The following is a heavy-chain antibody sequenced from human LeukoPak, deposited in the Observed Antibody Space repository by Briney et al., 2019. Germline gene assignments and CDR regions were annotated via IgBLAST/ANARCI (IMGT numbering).Heavy chain of an antibody. V-gene: IGHV4-38-2*02. D-gene: IGHD3-10*01. J-gene: IGHJ6*03. CDR3: ARGKRITMVRGVTLGGYYYYMDV. Sequence: PSETLSLTCTVSGYSISSGYYWGWIRQPPGKGLEWIGSIYHSGSTYYNPSLKSRVTISVDTSKNQFSLKLSSVTAADTAVYYCARGKRITMVRGVTLGGYYYYMDVWGKGTTVTVSS. CDR1: GYSISSGYY. CDR2: IYHSGST.